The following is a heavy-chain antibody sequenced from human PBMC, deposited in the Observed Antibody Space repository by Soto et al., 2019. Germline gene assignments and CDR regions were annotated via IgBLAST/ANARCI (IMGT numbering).Heavy chain of an antibody. CDR3: ARDLEIGGYDTDYGMDV. CDR1: GFTFSSYG. Sequence: GGSLRLSCAASGFTFSSYGMHWVRQAPGKGLERVAVIWYDGSNKYYADSVKGRFTISRDNSKNTLYLQMNSLRAEDTAVYYCARDLEIGGYDTDYGMDVWGQGTTVTVSS. J-gene: IGHJ6*02. CDR2: IWYDGSNK. D-gene: IGHD5-12*01. V-gene: IGHV3-33*01.